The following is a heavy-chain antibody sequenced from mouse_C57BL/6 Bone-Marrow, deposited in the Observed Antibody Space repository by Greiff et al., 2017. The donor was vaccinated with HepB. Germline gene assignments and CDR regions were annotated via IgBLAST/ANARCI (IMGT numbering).Heavy chain of an antibody. J-gene: IGHJ4*01. CDR3: ASYDGYSVYYAMDY. CDR1: GYTFTDHT. CDR2: IYPRDGST. Sequence: VQRVESDAELVKPGASVKISCKVSGYTFTDHTIHWMKQRPEQGLEWIGYIYPRDGSTKYNEKFKGKATLTADKSSSTAYMQLNSLTSEDSAVYFCASYDGYSVYYAMDYWGQGTSVTVSS. V-gene: IGHV1-78*01. D-gene: IGHD2-3*01.